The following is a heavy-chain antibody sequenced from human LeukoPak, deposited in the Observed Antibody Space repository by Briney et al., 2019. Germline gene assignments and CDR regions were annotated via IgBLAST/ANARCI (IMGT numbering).Heavy chain of an antibody. CDR2: ISSSSSYI. Sequence: GGSLRLSCAASGFTFSSYSMNWVRQTPGKGLEWVSSISSSSSYIYYADSVKGRFTISRDNAKNSLYLQMNSLRAEDTAVYYCARVLAAAGTSDYWGQGTLVTVSS. CDR3: ARVLAAAGTSDY. V-gene: IGHV3-21*01. CDR1: GFTFSSYS. D-gene: IGHD6-13*01. J-gene: IGHJ4*02.